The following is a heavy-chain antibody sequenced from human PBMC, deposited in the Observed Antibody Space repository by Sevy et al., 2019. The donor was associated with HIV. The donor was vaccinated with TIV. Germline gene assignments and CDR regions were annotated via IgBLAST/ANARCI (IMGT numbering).Heavy chain of an antibody. D-gene: IGHD3-16*01. Sequence: SETLSLTCTVSGGSITSLYWNWIRQPPGKGLEWIANIYYNGHINYNPSLKSRVTLSLDTSKNQFSLGLSSVTAADTAMYYCAGENAWRRGDSWGQGTLVTVSS. CDR2: IYYNGHI. V-gene: IGHV4-59*08. J-gene: IGHJ5*01. CDR3: AGENAWRRGDS. CDR1: GGSITSLY.